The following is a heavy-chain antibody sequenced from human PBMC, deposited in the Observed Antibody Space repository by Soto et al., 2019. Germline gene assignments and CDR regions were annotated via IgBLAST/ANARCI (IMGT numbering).Heavy chain of an antibody. D-gene: IGHD2-21*02. CDR1: GYTFTSYG. CDR2: ISAYNGNT. V-gene: IGHV1-18*04. CDR3: ARVQVVTPLDFDY. J-gene: IGHJ4*02. Sequence: ASVTASCEASGYTFTSYGISWVRQAPGQGLEWMGWISAYNGNTNYAQKLQGRVTMTTDTSTSTAYMELRSLRSDDTAVYYCARVQVVTPLDFDYWGQGTLVTVSS.